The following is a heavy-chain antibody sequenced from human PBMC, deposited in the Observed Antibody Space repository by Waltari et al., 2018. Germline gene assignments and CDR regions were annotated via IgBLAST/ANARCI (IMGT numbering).Heavy chain of an antibody. Sequence: VQVLESGGGLVQPGGSLRLACAASGFTFSSYAMTWVRQAPGKGVCGVAAIPGDGGSTYYADSVQGRFTISRDNSKNTVYLQMNSLRAEDTAIYYCAKDRQGVWDYWGQGTLVTVSS. J-gene: IGHJ4*02. CDR1: GFTFSSYA. D-gene: IGHD2-8*01. CDR2: IPGDGGST. CDR3: AKDRQGVWDY. V-gene: IGHV3-23*01.